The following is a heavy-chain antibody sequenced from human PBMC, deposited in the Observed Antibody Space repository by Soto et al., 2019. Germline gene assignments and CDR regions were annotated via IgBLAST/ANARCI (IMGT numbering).Heavy chain of an antibody. V-gene: IGHV4-61*01. CDR2: LYNSGST. D-gene: IGHD1-1*01. J-gene: IGHJ6*02. CDR3: ARDRNWKGYYGMDV. CDR1: GGSVSSGSYY. Sequence: SETLSLTCTVSGGSVSSGSYYWTWIRQPPGKGLEWIGCLYNSGSTNYNPALKSRATISVDTSKNQFSLRLSSVTAADTAVYYCARDRNWKGYYGMDVWGQGTTVTVSS.